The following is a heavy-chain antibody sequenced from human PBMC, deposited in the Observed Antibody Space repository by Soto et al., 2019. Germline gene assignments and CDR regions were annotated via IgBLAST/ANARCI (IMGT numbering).Heavy chain of an antibody. CDR1: GFTFSNAW. V-gene: IGHV3-15*01. J-gene: IGHJ3*02. D-gene: IGHD1-1*01. CDR3: TPPQLAPDAFDI. Sequence: GGSLRLSCAASGFTFSNAWMSWVRQAPGKGLEWVGRIKSKTDGGTTDYAAPVKGRFTISRDDSKNTLYLQMNSLKTEDTAVYYCTPPQLAPDAFDIWGQGTMVTVSS. CDR2: IKSKTDGGTT.